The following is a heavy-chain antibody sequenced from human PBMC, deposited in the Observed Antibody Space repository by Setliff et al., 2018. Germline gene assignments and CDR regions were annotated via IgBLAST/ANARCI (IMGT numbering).Heavy chain of an antibody. CDR2: IDPSGNT. J-gene: IGHJ4*02. V-gene: IGHV4-61*09. CDR1: GGSISSGSNY. Sequence: PSETLSLTCTVSGGSISSGSNYWSWIRQPAGRGLEWIGHIDPSGNTNYHPSLKSRVTISGDTSKNQFSLRLKSVSAADTAVYYCARRDSTGFYGYSFDFWGQGTLVTVSS. CDR3: ARRDSTGFYGYSFDF. D-gene: IGHD3-22*01.